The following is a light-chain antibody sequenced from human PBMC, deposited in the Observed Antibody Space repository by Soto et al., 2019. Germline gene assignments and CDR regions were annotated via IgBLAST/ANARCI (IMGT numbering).Light chain of an antibody. V-gene: IGKV3-11*01. CDR1: QSVSIY. CDR2: DAS. J-gene: IGKJ4*01. CDR3: QQRKNWPPLT. Sequence: ETVLTQSPATLSLSPGERATLSCRASQSVSIYLAWYQQKPGQAPRLLIYDASNRATGIPARFSGSGSGTDFTHTISSLEPEDFAVYYCQQRKNWPPLTFGGGTKVEMK.